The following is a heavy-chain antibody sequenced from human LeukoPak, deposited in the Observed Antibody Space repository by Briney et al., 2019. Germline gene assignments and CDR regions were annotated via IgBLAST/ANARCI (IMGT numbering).Heavy chain of an antibody. D-gene: IGHD2-8*01. V-gene: IGHV4-31*03. CDR1: GGSISSGGYY. J-gene: IGHJ5*02. CDR3: ARTKGYNWFDP. Sequence: PSETLSLTCSVSGGSISSGGYYWSWIRQSPERGLEWIGNIYYSWNTYYNPSLKSRLTISVDTSKNQFSLKQTSVTAADTAVYYCARTKGYNWFDPWGQGILVTVSS. CDR2: IYYSWNT.